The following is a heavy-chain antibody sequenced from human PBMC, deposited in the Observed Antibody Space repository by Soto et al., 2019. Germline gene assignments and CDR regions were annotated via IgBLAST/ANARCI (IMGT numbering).Heavy chain of an antibody. CDR1: GFTFSSYG. J-gene: IGHJ2*01. D-gene: IGHD4-17*01. CDR2: ISYDGSNK. CDR3: AKDTPYGYWYFDL. Sequence: QVQLVESGGGVVQPGRSLRLSCAASGFTFSSYGMHWVRQAPGKGLEWVAVISYDGSNKYYADSVKGRFTISRDNSKNTLYLQMNSLRAEDTAVYYCAKDTPYGYWYFDLWGRGTLVTVSS. V-gene: IGHV3-30*18.